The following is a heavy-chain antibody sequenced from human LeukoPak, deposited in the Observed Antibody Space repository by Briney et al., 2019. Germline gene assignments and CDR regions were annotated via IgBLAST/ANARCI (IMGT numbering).Heavy chain of an antibody. CDR2: ISYSGST. CDR1: GGSISSYY. CDR3: ARGGSSWYHRFDY. V-gene: IGHV4-59*01. J-gene: IGHJ4*02. D-gene: IGHD6-13*01. Sequence: PSETLSLTCTVSGGSISSYYWSWIRQPPGKGLEWIGYISYSGSTNYSPSLKSRVTISVDTSNNQFSLKLSSVTAADTAVYYCARGGSSWYHRFDYWGQGTLVTVSS.